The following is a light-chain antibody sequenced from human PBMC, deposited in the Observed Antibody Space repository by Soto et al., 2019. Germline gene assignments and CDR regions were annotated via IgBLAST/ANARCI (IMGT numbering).Light chain of an antibody. CDR3: QKYNSVWT. CDR1: QTISSW. CDR2: AAS. Sequence: DIQMTQSPSTLSGSVVNIFTITFRSSQTISSWLAWYQQKPGKAPKLLIYAASTLQSGVPCRFSGSGSGTDFTLTISSLQPEDVATYYCQKYNSVWTFGQGTKVDIK. V-gene: IGKV1-27*01. J-gene: IGKJ1*01.